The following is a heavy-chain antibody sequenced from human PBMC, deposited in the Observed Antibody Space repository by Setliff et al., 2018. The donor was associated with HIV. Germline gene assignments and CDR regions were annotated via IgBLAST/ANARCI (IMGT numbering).Heavy chain of an antibody. CDR3: ARTITTFGVIGRGGRMDV. CDR2: IYHSGST. D-gene: IGHD3-3*01. J-gene: IGHJ6*04. CDR1: GYSISSGYY. V-gene: IGHV4-38-2*01. Sequence: SETLSLTCAVSGYSISSGYYWGWIRQPPGKGLEWIGSIYHSGSTYYNPSLKSRVTISVDTSKNQFSLELSSVTAADTALYYCARTITTFGVIGRGGRMDVWGKGTTVTVSS.